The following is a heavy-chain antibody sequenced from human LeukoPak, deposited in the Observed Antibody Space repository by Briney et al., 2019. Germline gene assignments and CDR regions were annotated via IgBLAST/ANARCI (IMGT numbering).Heavy chain of an antibody. V-gene: IGHV4-34*01. D-gene: IGHD2-15*01. CDR3: ARAPTWSPGYCFDY. Sequence: KPSETLSLTCAVYGGSFSGYYWSWIRQPPGKGLEWIGEINHRGSTNYNPSLKSRVTTSVDTSKNQFSLKLSSVTAADTAVYYCARAPTWSPGYCFDYWGQGTLVTVSS. CDR2: INHRGST. CDR1: GGSFSGYY. J-gene: IGHJ4*02.